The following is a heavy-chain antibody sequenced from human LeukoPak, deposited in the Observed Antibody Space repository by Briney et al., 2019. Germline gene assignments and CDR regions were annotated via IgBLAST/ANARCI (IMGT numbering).Heavy chain of an antibody. CDR1: GFTVSSNY. D-gene: IGHD3-10*01. CDR3: ARSLRFGELSFDY. V-gene: IGHV3-53*01. CDR2: IYSGGST. Sequence: GSLRLSCAASGFTVSSNYMSWVRQAPGKGLEWVSVIYSGGSTYYADSVKGRFTISRDNSKNTLYLQMNSLRAEDTAVYYCARSLRFGELSFDYWGQGTLVTVSS. J-gene: IGHJ4*02.